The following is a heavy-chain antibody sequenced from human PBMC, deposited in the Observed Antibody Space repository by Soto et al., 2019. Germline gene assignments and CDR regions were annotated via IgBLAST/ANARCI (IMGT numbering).Heavy chain of an antibody. D-gene: IGHD3-22*01. CDR3: AKDGADSSGYPWYFDY. V-gene: IGHV3-23*01. J-gene: IGHJ4*02. CDR1: VFTFSSYA. CDR2: ISGSGGST. Sequence: PWWSLRLSCSASVFTFSSYAMSWFRQAPGKGLEWVSAISGSGGSTYYADSVKGRFTISRDNSKNTLYLQMNSLRAEDTAVYYCAKDGADSSGYPWYFDYWGQGTLVTVS.